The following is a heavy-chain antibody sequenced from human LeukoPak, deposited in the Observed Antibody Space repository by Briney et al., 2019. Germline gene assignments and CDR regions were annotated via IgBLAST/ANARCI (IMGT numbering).Heavy chain of an antibody. D-gene: IGHD3-10*01. V-gene: IGHV4-39*01. CDR1: GGSISNSAYY. CDR3: ARKTTGTSMDA. J-gene: IGHJ6*02. CDR2: ITNTGST. Sequence: SETLSLTCTVSGGSISNSAYYWVWIRQPPGKRLEWIGTITNTGSTYSNPSLKSRVTISIDTSKTQISLKLTSVTAADTAVFYCARKTTGTSMDAWGQGTPVTVSS.